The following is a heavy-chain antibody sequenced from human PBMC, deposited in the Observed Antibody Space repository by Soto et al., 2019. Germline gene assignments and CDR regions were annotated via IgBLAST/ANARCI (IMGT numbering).Heavy chain of an antibody. Sequence: PSQTLSLTCAISGDSVSSNSAAWNWIRQSPSRGLEWLGRTYYRSKWYNDYAVSVKSRITINPDTSKNQFSLQLNSVTPEDTAVYYCAXADSSGWYPYYYYGMDVWGQGTTVTVSS. V-gene: IGHV6-1*01. J-gene: IGHJ6*02. CDR1: GDSVSSNSAA. D-gene: IGHD6-19*01. CDR2: TYYRSKWYN. CDR3: AXADSSGWYPYYYYGMDV.